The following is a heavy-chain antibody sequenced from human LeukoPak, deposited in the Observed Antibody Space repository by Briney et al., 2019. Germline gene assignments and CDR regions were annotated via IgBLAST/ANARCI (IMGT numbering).Heavy chain of an antibody. CDR3: ARDLGDHLDY. CDR2: IIPIFGTA. Sequence: GASVKVSCEASGGTFSSYAISWMRQAPGQGLEWMGGIIPIFGTANYAQKFQGRVTITADKSMSTAYMELSSLRSEDTAVYYCARDLGDHLDYWGQGTLVTVSS. V-gene: IGHV1-69*06. CDR1: GGTFSSYA. D-gene: IGHD2-21*02. J-gene: IGHJ4*02.